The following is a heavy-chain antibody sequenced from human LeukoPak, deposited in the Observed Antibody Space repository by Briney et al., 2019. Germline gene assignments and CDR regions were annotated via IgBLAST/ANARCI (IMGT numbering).Heavy chain of an antibody. CDR2: IYYSGST. CDR3: AREPPPVYIAAAGYFDY. V-gene: IGHV4-59*01. Sequence: SETLSLTCTVFGGSISSYYWSWIRQPPGKGLEWIGYIYYSGSTNYNPSLKSRVTISVDTSKNQFSLKLSSVTAADTAVYYCAREPPPVYIAAAGYFDYWGQGTLVTVSS. D-gene: IGHD6-13*01. J-gene: IGHJ4*02. CDR1: GGSISSYY.